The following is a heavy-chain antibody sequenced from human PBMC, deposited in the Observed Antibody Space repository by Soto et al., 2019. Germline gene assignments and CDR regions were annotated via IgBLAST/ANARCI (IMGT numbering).Heavy chain of an antibody. J-gene: IGHJ3*02. CDR3: ARAQLGGIRTLKSRGAFDI. Sequence: SVKVSCKASGGTFSSYAISWVRQAPGQGLEWMGGIIPIFGTANYAQKFQGRVTITADESTSTAYMELSSLRSEDTAVYYCARAQLGGIRTLKSRGAFDIWGQGTMVTVSS. V-gene: IGHV1-69*13. CDR1: GGTFSSYA. CDR2: IIPIFGTA. D-gene: IGHD3-16*01.